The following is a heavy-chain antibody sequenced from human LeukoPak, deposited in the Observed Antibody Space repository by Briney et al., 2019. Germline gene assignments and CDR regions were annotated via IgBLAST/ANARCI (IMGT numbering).Heavy chain of an antibody. CDR2: INPNSGGT. CDR1: GYTFTTYS. CDR3: AVGRRTDFDY. Sequence: ASVKVSCKASGYTFTTYSAHWVRQGPGQGLEWMGWINPNSGGTNYAQNFQGRVTMTRDTYITTAYMDLSRLRLDDTAVYYCAVGRRTDFDYWGQGTLVTVSS. D-gene: IGHD1-26*01. V-gene: IGHV1-2*02. J-gene: IGHJ4*02.